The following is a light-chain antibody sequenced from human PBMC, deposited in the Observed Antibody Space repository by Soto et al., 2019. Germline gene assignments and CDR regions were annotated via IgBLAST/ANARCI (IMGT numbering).Light chain of an antibody. CDR2: AAS. J-gene: IGKJ5*01. CDR1: QSVARF. CDR3: QQNYSPPPVT. V-gene: IGKV1-39*01. Sequence: DIQMTHSPSSLSASVGDRLTITCRASQSVARFLNWYQQKPAKAXKLLIFAASTLQSGVPSRFSGSGSGTHFTLTINSLQPEDFANYYCQQNYSPPPVTFGQGTRLEIK.